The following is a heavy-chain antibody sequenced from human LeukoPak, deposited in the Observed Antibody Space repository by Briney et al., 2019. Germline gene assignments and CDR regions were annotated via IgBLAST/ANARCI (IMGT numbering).Heavy chain of an antibody. Sequence: GGSLRLSCAASGFTVSSNYMSWVRQAPGQGLEWVSVIYSGGTTYYADSVKGRFTISRDNSKNTLYLQMSGLRVEDTAVYHCASDSPYYGMDVWGQGTTVTVSS. CDR2: IYSGGTT. CDR1: GFTVSSNY. V-gene: IGHV3-53*01. J-gene: IGHJ6*02. CDR3: ASDSPYYGMDV.